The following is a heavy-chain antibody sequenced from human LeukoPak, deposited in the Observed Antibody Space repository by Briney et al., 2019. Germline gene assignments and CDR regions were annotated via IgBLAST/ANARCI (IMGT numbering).Heavy chain of an antibody. J-gene: IGHJ5*02. Sequence: GASVKVSCKASGYSFTGYYIHWVRQAPGQGLEWMGRISPNSGGTNYAQKFQGRVTMTRDTSISTAYMEVSRLRSDDTAVYYCARVSSPLQYNWFDPWSQGTLITVSS. CDR2: ISPNSGGT. D-gene: IGHD1-14*01. CDR1: GYSFTGYY. V-gene: IGHV1-2*06. CDR3: ARVSSPLQYNWFDP.